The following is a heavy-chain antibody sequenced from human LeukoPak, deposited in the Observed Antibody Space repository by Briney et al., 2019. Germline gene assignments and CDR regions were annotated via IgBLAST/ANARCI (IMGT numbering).Heavy chain of an antibody. CDR3: ATGSYGDY. J-gene: IGHJ4*02. V-gene: IGHV3-21*01. CDR2: ISSNSSYI. CDR1: GFTFSSYS. D-gene: IGHD5-18*01. Sequence: PGGSLRLSCAASGFTFSSYSMNWVRQAPGKGLEWVSSISSNSSYIYYADSGKGRFTISRDNAKNSLYLQMNSLRAEDTAVYYCATGSYGDYWGQGTLVTVSS.